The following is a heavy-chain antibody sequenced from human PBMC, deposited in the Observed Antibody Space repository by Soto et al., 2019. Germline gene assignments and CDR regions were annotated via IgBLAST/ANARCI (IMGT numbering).Heavy chain of an antibody. D-gene: IGHD3-10*01. CDR1: GGSISSYY. CDR2: IYSSGST. V-gene: IGHV4-59*01. CDR3: ARASGGPLWFGELLLPQTINWFHP. J-gene: IGHJ5*02. Sequence: SETLSITCTVSGGSISSYYWCWLRQPPGKGLEWIGYIYSSGSTNYNPSLKSRVTISVDTSKNQFSLKLSSVTAADTAVYYCARASGGPLWFGELLLPQTINWFHPWGQTTLVTVSS.